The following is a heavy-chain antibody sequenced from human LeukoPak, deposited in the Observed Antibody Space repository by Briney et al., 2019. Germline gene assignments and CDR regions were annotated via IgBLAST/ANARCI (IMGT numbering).Heavy chain of an antibody. CDR3: ARDNAGYDY. CDR2: ITRSSSPI. V-gene: IGHV3-48*01. J-gene: IGHJ4*02. Sequence: GGSLRLSCAASGFTFSDYTMNWVRQAPGKGLEWLSYITRSSSPIYYADSVKGRFTASRDNAKNSLYLQMNSLRAEDTAVYYCARDNAGYDYWGQGTLVTVSS. D-gene: IGHD5-12*01. CDR1: GFTFSDYT.